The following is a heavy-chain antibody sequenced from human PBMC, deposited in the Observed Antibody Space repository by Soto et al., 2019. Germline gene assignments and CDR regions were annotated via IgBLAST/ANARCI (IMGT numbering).Heavy chain of an antibody. CDR3: AGNRKTGVYGMDV. CDR1: GFTFSSYA. J-gene: IGHJ6*02. Sequence: GSLRLSFAASGFTFSSYAMHWVRQAPGKGLEWVAVISYDGSNKYYADSVKGRFTISRDNSKNTLYLQMNSLRAEDTAVYYCAGNRKTGVYGMDVWGQGTLVTVSS. D-gene: IGHD1-26*01. V-gene: IGHV3-30-3*01. CDR2: ISYDGSNK.